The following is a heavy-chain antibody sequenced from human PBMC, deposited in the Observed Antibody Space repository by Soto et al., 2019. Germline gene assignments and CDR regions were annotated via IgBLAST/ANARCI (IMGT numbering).Heavy chain of an antibody. Sequence: AGGSLRLSCAASGFTFSSYEMNWVRQAPGKGLEWVSYISSSGPTIYYADSVKGRFTISRDNAENTLYLQMNSLRADDTAVYYCAKAPNSVLRSAFESWGQGTMVTVS. CDR1: GFTFSSYE. CDR2: ISSSGPTI. V-gene: IGHV3-48*03. J-gene: IGHJ3*02. CDR3: AKAPNSVLRSAFES.